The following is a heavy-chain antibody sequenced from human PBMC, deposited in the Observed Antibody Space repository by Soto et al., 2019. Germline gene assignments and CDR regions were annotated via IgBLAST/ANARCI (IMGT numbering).Heavy chain of an antibody. V-gene: IGHV3-23*01. CDR1: GFTFSSYA. D-gene: IGHD4-17*01. J-gene: IGHJ4*02. Sequence: EVQLLESGGGLVQPGVSLRLSCAASGFTFSSYAMSWVRQAPGKGLEWVSAISGSGGSTYYADSVKGRFTISRDNSKNTLYLQMNSLRAEDTAVYYCAKDKLGYVNDYGVPSCYWGQGTLVTVSS. CDR2: ISGSGGST. CDR3: AKDKLGYVNDYGVPSCY.